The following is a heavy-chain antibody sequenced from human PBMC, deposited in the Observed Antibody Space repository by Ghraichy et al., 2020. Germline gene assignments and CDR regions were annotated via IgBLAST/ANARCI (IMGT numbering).Heavy chain of an antibody. CDR1: GGSFSGYY. CDR2: INHSGST. V-gene: IGHV4-34*01. D-gene: IGHD3-16*02. Sequence: SETLSLTCAVYGGSFSGYYWSWIRQPPGKGLEWIGEINHSGSTNYNPSLKSRVTISEDTSKNQFSLKLSSVTAADTAVYYCARIKRERQLRPSFGGVIVEDKIDYWGQGTLVTVSS. J-gene: IGHJ4*02. CDR3: ARIKRERQLRPSFGGVIVEDKIDY.